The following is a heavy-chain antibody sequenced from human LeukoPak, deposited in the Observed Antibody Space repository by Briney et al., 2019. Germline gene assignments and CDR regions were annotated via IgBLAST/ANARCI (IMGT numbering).Heavy chain of an antibody. D-gene: IGHD3-10*01. Sequence: PGGSLRLSCTASGFTFGDYAMSWFRQAPGKGLEWVGFIRSKAYGGTTEYVASVKGRFTISRDDSKSIAYLQMNSLKTEDTAVYYCTRGGWFGELGDFDYWGQGTLVTVSS. CDR2: IRSKAYGGTT. J-gene: IGHJ4*02. CDR3: TRGGWFGELGDFDY. V-gene: IGHV3-49*03. CDR1: GFTFGDYA.